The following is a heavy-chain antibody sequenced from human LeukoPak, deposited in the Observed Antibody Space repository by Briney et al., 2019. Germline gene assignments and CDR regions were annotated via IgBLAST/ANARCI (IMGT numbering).Heavy chain of an antibody. CDR2: IIPIFGTA. V-gene: IGHV1-69*01. Sequence: GSSVKVSCRASGGTFSSYAISWVRQAPGQGLEWMGGIIPIFGTANYAQKFQGRVTITADESTSTAYMELSSLRSEDTAVYYCARERDYDSSGYSDAFDIWGQGTMVTVSS. J-gene: IGHJ3*02. D-gene: IGHD3-22*01. CDR3: ARERDYDSSGYSDAFDI. CDR1: GGTFSSYA.